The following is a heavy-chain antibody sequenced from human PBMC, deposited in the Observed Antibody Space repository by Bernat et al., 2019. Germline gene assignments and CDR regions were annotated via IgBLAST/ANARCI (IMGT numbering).Heavy chain of an antibody. D-gene: IGHD6-6*01. J-gene: IGHJ4*02. CDR1: GFTFSSYG. CDR3: ALDSSSSDYFDY. Sequence: QVQLVESGGGVVQPGRSLRLSCAASGFTFSSYGMHWVRQAPGNGLEWVAVIWYDGSNKYYADSVKGRFTISRDNSKNTLYLQMNSLRAEDTAVYYCALDSSSSDYFDYWGQGTLVTVSS. CDR2: IWYDGSNK. V-gene: IGHV3-33*01.